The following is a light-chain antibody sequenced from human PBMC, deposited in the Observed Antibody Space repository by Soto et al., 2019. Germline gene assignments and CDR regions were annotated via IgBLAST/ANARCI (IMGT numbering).Light chain of an antibody. CDR2: DAS. CDR3: QQRSNWPPIT. CDR1: QSVSSY. Sequence: EIVLTQSPATLSLSPVERATLSGMASQSVSSYLSWYQQKPGQAPRLLIYDASNRATGIPARFSGSGSGADFTLTISSLEPEDFAVYYCQQRSNWPPITFGQGTRVEIK. J-gene: IGKJ5*01. V-gene: IGKV3-11*01.